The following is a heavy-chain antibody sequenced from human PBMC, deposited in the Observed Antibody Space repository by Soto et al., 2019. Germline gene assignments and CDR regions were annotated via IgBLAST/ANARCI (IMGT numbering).Heavy chain of an antibody. CDR2: IGSSGATI. CDR1: GFTFSSYE. V-gene: IGHV3-48*03. CDR3: ARVGNPLEY. D-gene: IGHD1-1*01. J-gene: IGHJ4*02. Sequence: PGGSLRLSCAASGFTFSSYEMNWVRQAPGKGPEWVSYIGSSGATIYYADSVKGRFTISRDEAKNSLYLQMNSLRAEDTAVYYCARVGNPLEYWGQGAMVTVSS.